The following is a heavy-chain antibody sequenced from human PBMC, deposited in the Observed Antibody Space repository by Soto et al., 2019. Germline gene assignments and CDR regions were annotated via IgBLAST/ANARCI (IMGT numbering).Heavy chain of an antibody. V-gene: IGHV3-30-3*01. Sequence: GGSLRLSCAASGFTFSSYAMHWVRQAPGKGLEWVAVISYDGSNKYYADSVKGRFTISRDNSKNTLYLQMNSLRAEDTAVYYCARDAVNYDILTGPPGGYWGQGTLVTVSS. J-gene: IGHJ4*02. CDR2: ISYDGSNK. D-gene: IGHD3-9*01. CDR1: GFTFSSYA. CDR3: ARDAVNYDILTGPPGGY.